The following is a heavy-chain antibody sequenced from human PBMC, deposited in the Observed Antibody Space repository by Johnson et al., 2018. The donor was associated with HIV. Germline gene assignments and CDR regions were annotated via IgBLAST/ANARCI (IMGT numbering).Heavy chain of an antibody. Sequence: QVQLVESGGGVVQPGRSLRLSCAASGFTFSSYAMHWVRQAPGKGLEWVAVISYDGSNKYYADSLKGRFSISRDNSKNTVYLQMNSLRTEDTAVYYCAKDLTSFIVGANDAFDIWGQGTMVTVSS. D-gene: IGHD1-26*01. CDR2: ISYDGSNK. V-gene: IGHV3-30-3*01. CDR1: GFTFSSYA. CDR3: AKDLTSFIVGANDAFDI. J-gene: IGHJ3*02.